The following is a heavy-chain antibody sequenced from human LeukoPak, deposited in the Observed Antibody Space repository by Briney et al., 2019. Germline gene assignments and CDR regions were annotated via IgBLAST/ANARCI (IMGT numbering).Heavy chain of an antibody. Sequence: PGGSLRLSGAAAGFSFSNYAMSWVRQAPGKGLEWVSSISGTGGTTYSADSVKGRFTISRDNSKNTVSLQMNSVRAEDTAVYYCAKEGYSYPLNYFDSWGQGNLVTVSS. CDR1: GFSFSNYA. J-gene: IGHJ4*02. CDR2: ISGTGGTT. V-gene: IGHV3-23*01. CDR3: AKEGYSYPLNYFDS. D-gene: IGHD5-12*01.